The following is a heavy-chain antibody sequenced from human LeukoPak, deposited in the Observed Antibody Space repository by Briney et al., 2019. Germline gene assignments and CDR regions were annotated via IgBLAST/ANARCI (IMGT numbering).Heavy chain of an antibody. J-gene: IGHJ6*03. D-gene: IGHD3-10*01. CDR1: GFTFSSYA. Sequence: GGSLRLSCAASGFTFSSYAMHWVRQAPGKGLEWVAVISYDGSNKYYADSVKGRFTISRDNSKNTLYLQMNSLRAEDTAVYYCARGGTWFGELYYMDVWGKGTTVTVSS. CDR3: ARGGTWFGELYYMDV. V-gene: IGHV3-30*01. CDR2: ISYDGSNK.